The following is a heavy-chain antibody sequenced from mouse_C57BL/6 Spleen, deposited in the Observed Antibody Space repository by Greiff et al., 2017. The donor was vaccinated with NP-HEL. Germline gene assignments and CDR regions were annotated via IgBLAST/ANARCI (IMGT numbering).Heavy chain of an antibody. CDR1: GFTFSDYG. V-gene: IGHV5-17*01. CDR3: ARPSNYVYYYAMDY. CDR2: ISSGSSTI. Sequence: EVKLVESGGGLVKPGGSLKLSCAASGFTFSDYGMHWVRQAPEKGLEWVAYISSGSSTIYYADTVKGRFTISRDNAKNTLFLQMTSLRSEDTAMYYCARPSNYVYYYAMDYWGQGTSVTVSS. J-gene: IGHJ4*01. D-gene: IGHD2-5*01.